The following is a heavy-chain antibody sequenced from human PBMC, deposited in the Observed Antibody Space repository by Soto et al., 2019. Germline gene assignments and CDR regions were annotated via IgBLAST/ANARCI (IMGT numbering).Heavy chain of an antibody. CDR3: ARGQLVVITWFDP. D-gene: IGHD3-22*01. CDR2: IKQDGSEK. J-gene: IGHJ5*02. CDR1: GFTFSSYW. Sequence: GGSLRLSCAASGFTFSSYWMSWVRQAPGKGLEWVANIKQDGSEKYYVDSVKGRSTISRDNAKNSLYLQMNSLRAEDTAVYYCARGQLVVITWFDPWGQGTLVTVPS. V-gene: IGHV3-7*01.